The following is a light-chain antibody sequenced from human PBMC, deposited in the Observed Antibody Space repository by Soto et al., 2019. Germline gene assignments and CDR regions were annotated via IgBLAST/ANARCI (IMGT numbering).Light chain of an antibody. CDR3: MQPLQSWT. V-gene: IGKV2-28*01. CDR2: LGS. J-gene: IGKJ1*01. CDR1: QSLLHSNGYNY. Sequence: DIVMTQSPLSLPVTPGEPASISCRSSQSLLHSNGYNYLDWYLQKPGQSPQLLIYLGSNRASGVPEXXXXSGSGTDIXVKNRRVEDEDVGVYYCMQPLQSWTFGQGTKVDIK.